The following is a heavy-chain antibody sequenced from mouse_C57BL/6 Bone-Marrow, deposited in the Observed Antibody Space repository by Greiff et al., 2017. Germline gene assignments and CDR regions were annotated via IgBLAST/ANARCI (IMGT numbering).Heavy chain of an antibody. CDR1: GYTFTSYW. CDR3: AREDYLRFHWYFDV. CDR2: IDPSDSYT. V-gene: IGHV1-50*01. Sequence: QVHVKQPGAELVKPGASVKLSCKASGYTFTSYWMQWVKQRPGQGLEWIGEIDPSDSYTNYNQKFKGKATLTVDTSSSTAYMQLSSLTSEDSAVYYCAREDYLRFHWYFDVWGTGTTVTVSS. D-gene: IGHD1-1*01. J-gene: IGHJ1*03.